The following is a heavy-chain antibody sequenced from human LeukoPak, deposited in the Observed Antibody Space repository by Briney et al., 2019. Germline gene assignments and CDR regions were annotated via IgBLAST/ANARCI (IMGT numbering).Heavy chain of an antibody. CDR1: GFSFRNYG. V-gene: IGHV3-30*18. D-gene: IGHD5-18*01. Sequence: PGGSLRLSCAASGFSFRNYGMHWVRQAPGRGLEWVAVISDDGRNKYYADSVRGRFTISRDNSSNMLYLQMNNLRPEDTAVYHCAKDADTATIIYWYFDLWGRGTLVTVSS. J-gene: IGHJ2*01. CDR3: AKDADTATIIYWYFDL. CDR2: ISDDGRNK.